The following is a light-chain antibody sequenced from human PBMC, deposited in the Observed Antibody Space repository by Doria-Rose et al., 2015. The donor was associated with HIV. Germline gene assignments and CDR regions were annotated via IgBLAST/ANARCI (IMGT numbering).Light chain of an antibody. Sequence: DIVMTQSSGTLSLSPGERATLSCRASQSFSSTHLAWYQQTPGQAPSLLIYDGSTRATGIPDRFSASGSGTDFTLTINRLEPEDFALYYCHQYGTSWTFGQGTKVEI. CDR2: DGS. J-gene: IGKJ1*01. V-gene: IGKV3-20*01. CDR3: HQYGTSWT. CDR1: QSFSSTH.